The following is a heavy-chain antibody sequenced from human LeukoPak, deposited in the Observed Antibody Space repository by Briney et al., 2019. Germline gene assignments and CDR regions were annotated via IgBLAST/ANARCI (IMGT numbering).Heavy chain of an antibody. D-gene: IGHD4-17*01. J-gene: IGHJ4*02. V-gene: IGHV4-59*12. CDR3: ARGRAYFGDHFDY. Sequence: SETLSLTCTVSGGSISSYYWSWIRQPPGKGLEWIGYIYYSGSTNYNPSLKSRVTISVDTSKNQFSLKLSSVTAADTAVYYCARGRAYFGDHFDYWGQGTLVTVSS. CDR2: IYYSGST. CDR1: GGSISSYY.